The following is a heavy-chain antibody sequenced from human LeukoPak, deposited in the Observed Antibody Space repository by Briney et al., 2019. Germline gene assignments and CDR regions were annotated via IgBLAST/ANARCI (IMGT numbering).Heavy chain of an antibody. J-gene: IGHJ4*02. V-gene: IGHV5-51*01. CDR1: GYSFTSYW. CDR2: IYPGDSDT. D-gene: IGHD6-13*01. CDR3: ARPHLDGAAAPIHIDY. Sequence: GESLKISCKGSGYSFTSYWIGWVRQMPGKGLEWMGIIYPGDSDTRYSPSFQGQVTISADKSISTAYLQWSSLKASDTAMYYCARPHLDGAAAPIHIDYWGQGTLVTVSS.